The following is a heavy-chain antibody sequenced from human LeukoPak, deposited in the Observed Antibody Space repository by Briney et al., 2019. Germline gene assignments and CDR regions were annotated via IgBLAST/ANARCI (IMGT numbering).Heavy chain of an antibody. J-gene: IGHJ6*03. CDR1: GFTFRSCP. CDR2: IRYDGSNK. V-gene: IGHV3-30*02. Sequence: GGSLRLSCAASGFTFRSCPMHWVRQAPGKGLEWVTFIRYDGSNKYYADSVKGRFTISRDNSKNTLYLQMNSLRAEDTAVYYCAKGSKEVLFTRDHYMDVWGKGTTVTISS. D-gene: IGHD3-3*01. CDR3: AKGSKEVLFTRDHYMDV.